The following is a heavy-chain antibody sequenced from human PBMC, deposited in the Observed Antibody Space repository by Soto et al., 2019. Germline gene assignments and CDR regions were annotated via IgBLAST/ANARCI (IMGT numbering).Heavy chain of an antibody. CDR2: ISTNGGST. Sequence: GGSLRLSCSASGFTFSSYAKHWVRQAPGKGLEYVSSISTNGGSTHYADSVKGRFTISRDNSKNTQYLQMSSLTSEDTAVYYCARDYPYCTGGSCPGYWGQGTLVTVPS. J-gene: IGHJ4*02. CDR3: ARDYPYCTGGSCPGY. CDR1: GFTFSSYA. D-gene: IGHD2-15*01. V-gene: IGHV3-64*04.